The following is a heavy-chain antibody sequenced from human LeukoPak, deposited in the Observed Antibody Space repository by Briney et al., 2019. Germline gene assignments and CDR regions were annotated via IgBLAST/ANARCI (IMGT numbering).Heavy chain of an antibody. D-gene: IGHD2-2*01. CDR1: GFTFSSYG. CDR3: AKGHRRRYCSSTSCPDAFDI. J-gene: IGHJ3*02. Sequence: PGGSLRLSCAASGFTFSSYGMHWVRQAPGKGLEWVAVIWYDGSNKYYADSVKGRFTISRDNSKNTLYLQMNSLRAEDTAVYYCAKGHRRRYCSSTSCPDAFDIWGQGTMVTVFS. V-gene: IGHV3-30*02. CDR2: IWYDGSNK.